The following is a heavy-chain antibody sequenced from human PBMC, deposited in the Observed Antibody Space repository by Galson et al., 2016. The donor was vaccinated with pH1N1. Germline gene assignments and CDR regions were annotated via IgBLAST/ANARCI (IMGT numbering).Heavy chain of an antibody. D-gene: IGHD4-17*01. Sequence: SVKVSCKASGGTFCSYAISWVRQAPGQGLEWMGGIIGMFGTANYAQKFQGRVTITTDESASTVYMEVSSLRSEDTAVYYCATAVTWYFDYWGQGTVVTVFS. CDR1: GGTFCSYA. CDR3: ATAVTWYFDY. CDR2: IIGMFGTA. J-gene: IGHJ4*02. V-gene: IGHV1-69*05.